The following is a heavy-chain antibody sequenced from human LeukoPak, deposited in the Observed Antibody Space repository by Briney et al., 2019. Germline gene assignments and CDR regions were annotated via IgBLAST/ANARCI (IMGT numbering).Heavy chain of an antibody. CDR3: ARGVVPAAMQFYYYYYMDV. CDR2: INSDGTNT. D-gene: IGHD2-2*01. J-gene: IGHJ6*03. CDR1: GFTFHFYW. Sequence: SGGSLRLSCAASGFTFHFYWMHWVRQAPGKGLVWVSRINSDGTNTTYADSVKGRFTISRDNAKNTLYLQMNSLRAEDTAVYYCARGVVPAAMQFYYYYYMDVWGKGTTVTISS. V-gene: IGHV3-74*01.